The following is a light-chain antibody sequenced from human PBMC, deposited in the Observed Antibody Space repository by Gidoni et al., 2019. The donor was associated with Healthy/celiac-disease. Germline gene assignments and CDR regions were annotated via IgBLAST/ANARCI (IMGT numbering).Light chain of an antibody. CDR3: CSDAGSSGWV. V-gene: IGLV2-23*02. Sequence: QSALPQPASVSGSPGQSITISCTGTSSDVGSYNLVSWYQQHTGKAPKLMIYEVSKRPSGVSNRFSGSKSGNTASLTISGLQAEDEADYYCCSDAGSSGWVFGGGTKLTVL. J-gene: IGLJ3*02. CDR2: EVS. CDR1: SSDVGSYNL.